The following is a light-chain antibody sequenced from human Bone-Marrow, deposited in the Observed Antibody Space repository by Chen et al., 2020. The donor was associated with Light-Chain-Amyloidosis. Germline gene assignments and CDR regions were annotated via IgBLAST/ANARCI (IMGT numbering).Light chain of an antibody. CDR3: SSFTSSSSYV. CDR1: SGDVGTYNY. Sequence: QSALTQPASVSGSPGQSIPISCTGTSGDVGTYNYVSWYQQHPGKAPKVMIYAVSNRPSGVSNRFSGSKSGNTASLTISGLQAEDDADYYCSSFTSSSSYVFGPGTKVTVL. CDR2: AVS. J-gene: IGLJ1*01. V-gene: IGLV2-14*01.